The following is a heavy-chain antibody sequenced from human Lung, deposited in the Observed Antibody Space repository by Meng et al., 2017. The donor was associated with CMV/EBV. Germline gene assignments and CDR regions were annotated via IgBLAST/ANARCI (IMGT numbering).Heavy chain of an antibody. V-gene: IGHV3-49*04. CDR2: IRSKAYGGTT. J-gene: IGHJ4*02. CDR3: TRLRYYDFWSGYRAPSYFDY. CDR1: GFTLGDYA. D-gene: IGHD3-3*01. Sequence: GGSLRLXXTASGFTLGDYAMSWVRQAPGKGLEWVGFIRSKAYGGTTEYAASVKGRFTISRDDSKSIAYLQMNSLKTEDTAVYYCTRLRYYDFWSGYRAPSYFDYWGQGTLVTVSS.